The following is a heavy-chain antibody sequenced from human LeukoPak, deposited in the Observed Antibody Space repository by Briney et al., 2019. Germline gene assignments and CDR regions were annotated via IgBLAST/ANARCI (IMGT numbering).Heavy chain of an antibody. CDR3: ARDSEGPMDV. CDR2: IWYDGSNK. Sequence: GGSLRLSCAASGFTFSSYSMHWVRDAPDKGLEWVSVIWYDGSNKYYADSVKGRFTISRDNSQNTLYLQMNSLRAEDTAVYYCARDSEGPMDVWGKGTRVLVSA. V-gene: IGHV3-33*01. J-gene: IGHJ6*04. CDR1: GFTFSSYS. D-gene: IGHD3-10*01.